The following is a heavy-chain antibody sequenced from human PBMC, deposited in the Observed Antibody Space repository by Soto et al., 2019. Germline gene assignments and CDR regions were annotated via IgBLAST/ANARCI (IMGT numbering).Heavy chain of an antibody. CDR2: VIPIFGTP. D-gene: IGHD2-15*01. CDR1: GGTFTTYA. V-gene: IGHV1-69*01. J-gene: IGHJ6*02. CDR3: ARSQGGSSSLDIYYYYYYGMDV. Sequence: QVQLVQSGAKVKKPGSSVKVSCKAPGGTFTTYAISWVRQAPGQGLEWMGGVIPIFGTPKYAQKFQGRVTITADESTSTGYMELRSLISEDTAVYYCARSQGGSSSLDIYYYYYYGMDVWGQGTTVTVSS.